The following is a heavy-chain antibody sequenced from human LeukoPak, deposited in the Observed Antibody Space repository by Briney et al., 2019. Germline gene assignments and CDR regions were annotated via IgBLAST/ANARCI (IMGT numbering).Heavy chain of an antibody. J-gene: IGHJ4*02. D-gene: IGHD1-1*01. Sequence: MPGGSLRLSCATSGFNFNDAWMSWVRQAPGGGLEWVCRLKSKGGGETADYAAAVKGRFTISRDDSKSTLYLQMNSLKNEDTAVYFCSWELDVSFGRRLESWGQGTLVTVSS. CDR2: LKSKGGGETA. CDR3: SWELDVSFGRRLES. CDR1: GFNFNDAW. V-gene: IGHV3-15*01.